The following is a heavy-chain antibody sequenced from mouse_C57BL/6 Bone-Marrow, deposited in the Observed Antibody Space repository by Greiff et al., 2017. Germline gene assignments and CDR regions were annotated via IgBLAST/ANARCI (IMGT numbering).Heavy chain of an antibody. J-gene: IGHJ4*01. CDR1: GYTFTNYW. Sequence: QVQLQQSGAELVRPGTSVKMSCKASGYTFTNYWIGWAKQRPGHGLEWIGDIYPGGGYTNYNEKFKGKATLTADKSSSTAYMQFSSPTSEDSAIYYCARGGNRYAMDYWGQGTSVTVSS. D-gene: IGHD2-1*01. CDR2: IYPGGGYT. CDR3: ARGGNRYAMDY. V-gene: IGHV1-63*01.